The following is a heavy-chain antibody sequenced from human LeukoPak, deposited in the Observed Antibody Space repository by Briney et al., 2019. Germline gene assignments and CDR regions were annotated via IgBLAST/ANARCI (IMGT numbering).Heavy chain of an antibody. D-gene: IGHD2-2*01. V-gene: IGHV6-1*01. CDR2: TYYRSKWYN. CDR1: GDSVSSNSAA. Sequence: SQTLSLTCAISGDSVSSNSAAWNWIRQSPSRGLEWLGRTYYRSKWYNDYAVSVKSRITINPDTSKNQFSLQLNSVTAADTAVYFCAGTWKYQSLDNYYGLGVWGQGTTVTVSS. J-gene: IGHJ6*02. CDR3: AGTWKYQSLDNYYGLGV.